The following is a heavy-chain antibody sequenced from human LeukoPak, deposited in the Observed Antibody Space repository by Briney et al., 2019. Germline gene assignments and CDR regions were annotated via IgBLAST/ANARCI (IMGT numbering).Heavy chain of an antibody. D-gene: IGHD2-15*01. CDR3: AREELGGSPLRTPDDYYYGMGV. CDR2: ISAYNGNT. V-gene: IGHV1-18*01. CDR1: GYTFTSYG. Sequence: GASVKVSCKASGYTFTSYGISWVRQAPGQGLEWMGWISAYNGNTNYAQKLQGRVTMTTDTSTSTAYMELRSLRSDDTAVYYCAREELGGSPLRTPDDYYYGMGVWGQGTTVTVSS. J-gene: IGHJ6*02.